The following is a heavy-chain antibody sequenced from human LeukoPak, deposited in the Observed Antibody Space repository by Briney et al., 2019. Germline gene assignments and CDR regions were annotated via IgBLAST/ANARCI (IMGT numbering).Heavy chain of an antibody. J-gene: IGHJ4*02. CDR2: IYYSGST. CDR3: ARLTDLDTAMVFDY. D-gene: IGHD5-18*01. Sequence: SETLSLTCTVSGGSISSYYWSWIRQPRGKGLEWIGYIYYSGSTNYNPSLKSRVTISVDTSKNQFSLKLSSVTAADTAVYYCARLTDLDTAMVFDYWGQGTLVTVSS. V-gene: IGHV4-59*01. CDR1: GGSISSYY.